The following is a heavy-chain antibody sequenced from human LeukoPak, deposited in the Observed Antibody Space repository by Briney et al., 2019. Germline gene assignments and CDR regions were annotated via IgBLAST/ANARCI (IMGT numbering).Heavy chain of an antibody. Sequence: SETLSLTCTVSGGSISSYYWSWIRQPAGKGLEWIGRIYTSGSTNYNPSLKSRVTMSVDTSKNQFSLKLSSVTAADTAVYYCARSSPVGGRAMAKYYFDYWGQGTLVTVSS. J-gene: IGHJ4*02. CDR2: IYTSGST. D-gene: IGHD5-18*01. V-gene: IGHV4-4*07. CDR3: ARSSPVGGRAMAKYYFDY. CDR1: GGSISSYY.